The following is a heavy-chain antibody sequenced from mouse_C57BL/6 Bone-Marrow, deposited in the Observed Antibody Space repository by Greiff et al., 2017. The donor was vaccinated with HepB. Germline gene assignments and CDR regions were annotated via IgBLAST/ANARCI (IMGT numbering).Heavy chain of an antibody. CDR2: IDPSDSET. CDR1: GYTFTSYW. V-gene: IGHV1-52*01. D-gene: IGHD2-1*01. J-gene: IGHJ3*01. Sequence: VQLQQPGAELVRNGSSVKLSCKASGYTFTSYWMHWVKQRPIQGLEWIGNIDPSDSETHYNQKFKDKATLTVDKSSSTAYMQLSSLTSEDSAVYYCARRGYYGNPFAYWGQGTLVTVSA. CDR3: ARRGYYGNPFAY.